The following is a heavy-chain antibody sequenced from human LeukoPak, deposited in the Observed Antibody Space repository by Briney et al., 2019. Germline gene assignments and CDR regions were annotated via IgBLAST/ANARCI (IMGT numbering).Heavy chain of an antibody. V-gene: IGHV3-21*01. CDR3: ARGAAGGYYGSGTKAYYMDV. J-gene: IGHJ6*03. D-gene: IGHD3-10*01. CDR1: GFTFSSYS. Sequence: GGSLRLSCAASGFTFSSYSMNWVRQAPGKGLEWVSAISSSSTYIYYADSVKGRFTISRDNAKNSLYLQMNSLRAEDTAVYYCARGAAGGYYGSGTKAYYMDVWGKGTTVTVSS. CDR2: ISSSSTYI.